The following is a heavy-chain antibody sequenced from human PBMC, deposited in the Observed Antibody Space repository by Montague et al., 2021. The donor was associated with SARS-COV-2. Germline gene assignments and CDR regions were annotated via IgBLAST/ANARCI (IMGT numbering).Heavy chain of an antibody. V-gene: IGHV4-59*01. D-gene: IGHD2-8*02. CDR1: GGSISSYY. CDR3: ARDLVAGGMDV. CDR2: IYYSGST. Sequence: SETLSLTCTVSGGSISSYYWSWIRQPPGKGLEWIGYIYYSGSTNYNPSVKSRVTISVDTSKNQFSLKLSSVTAADTAVYYCARDLVAGGMDVWGQGTTVTVSS. J-gene: IGHJ6*02.